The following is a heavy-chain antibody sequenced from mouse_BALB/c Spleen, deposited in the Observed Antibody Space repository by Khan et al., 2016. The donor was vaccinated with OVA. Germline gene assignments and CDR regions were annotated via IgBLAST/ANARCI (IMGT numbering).Heavy chain of an antibody. Sequence: QVQLKQSGAELVRPGVSVKISCKGSAYTFTDYAMHWVKQSHATSLEWIGVISSYYGDATYNQKFKGKATMTVDKSSSTAYMELDRLTSEDSAIYYGARGSGKSRFAYWGQGTLVSVSA. CDR1: AYTFTDYA. CDR2: ISSYYGDA. J-gene: IGHJ3*01. D-gene: IGHD1-3*01. CDR3: ARGSGKSRFAY. V-gene: IGHV1S137*01.